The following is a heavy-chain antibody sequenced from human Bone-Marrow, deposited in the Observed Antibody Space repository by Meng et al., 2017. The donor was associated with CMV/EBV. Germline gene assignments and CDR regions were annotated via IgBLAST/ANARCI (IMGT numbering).Heavy chain of an antibody. Sequence: SGLSFYKFAMHWVRQALGKGLEWVAVISYDGSNEYHADSVRGRFTVSRDNSKNTMYLQMNSLRSDDTAVYFCAREWNPAAGVRGFDPWGQGTLVTVSS. D-gene: IGHD6-13*01. CDR3: AREWNPAAGVRGFDP. CDR2: ISYDGSNE. CDR1: GLSFYKFA. J-gene: IGHJ5*02. V-gene: IGHV3-30-3*01.